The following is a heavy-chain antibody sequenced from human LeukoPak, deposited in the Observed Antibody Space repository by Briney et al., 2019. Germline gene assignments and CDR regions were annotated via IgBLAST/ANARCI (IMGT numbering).Heavy chain of an antibody. CDR1: GFTFSSYA. Sequence: GGSLRLSCAASGFTFSSYAMHWVRQAPGKGLEWVAVISYDGSNKYYADSVKGRFTISRDNSKNTLYLQMNSLRAEDTAVYYCARGSGYSSGWPDPNAFDIWGQGTMVTVSS. V-gene: IGHV3-30-3*01. CDR3: ARGSGYSSGWPDPNAFDI. CDR2: ISYDGSNK. D-gene: IGHD6-19*01. J-gene: IGHJ3*02.